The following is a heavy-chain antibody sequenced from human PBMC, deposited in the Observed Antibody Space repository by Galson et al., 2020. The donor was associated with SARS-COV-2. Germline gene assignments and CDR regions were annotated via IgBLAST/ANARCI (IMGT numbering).Heavy chain of an antibody. CDR3: ARDGGYDYVWGTNWYFDL. Sequence: GGSLRLSCAASGFTFSSYSMNWVRQAPGKGLEWVSSISSSSSYIYYADSVKGQFTISRDNAKNSLYLQMNSLRAEDTAVYYCARDGGYDYVWGTNWYFDLWGRGTLVTVSS. J-gene: IGHJ2*01. CDR1: GFTFSSYS. D-gene: IGHD3-16*01. CDR2: ISSSSSYI. V-gene: IGHV3-21*01.